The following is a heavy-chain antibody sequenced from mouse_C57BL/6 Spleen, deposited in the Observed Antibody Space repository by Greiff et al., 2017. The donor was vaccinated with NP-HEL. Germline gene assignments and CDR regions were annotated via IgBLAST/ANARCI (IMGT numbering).Heavy chain of an antibody. CDR1: GYTFTTYP. CDR2: FHPYNDDT. CDR3: ARGTGSLWYFDV. Sequence: QVQLQQPGAELVKPGASVKMSCKASGYTFTTYPIEWMKQNHGKSLEWIGNFHPYNDDTKYNEKFKGKATLTVEKSSSTVYLALSRLTSDDSSVYYCARGTGSLWYFDVWGTGTTVTVSS. V-gene: IGHV1-47*01. D-gene: IGHD4-1*01. J-gene: IGHJ1*03.